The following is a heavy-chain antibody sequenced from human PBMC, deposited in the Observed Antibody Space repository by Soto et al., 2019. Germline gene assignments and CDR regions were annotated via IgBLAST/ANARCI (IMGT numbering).Heavy chain of an antibody. D-gene: IGHD6-13*01. V-gene: IGHV3-23*01. Sequence: GGSLRLSCAASGFTFSSYAMSWVRQAPGKGLEWVSGISTSGGSTYYPDSVKGRFTISRDNSKNTLYLQMNSLRAEDTAVYYCAKDRRDSSSWYVAFDYWGQGTLVTVSS. CDR1: GFTFSSYA. CDR3: AKDRRDSSSWYVAFDY. CDR2: ISTSGGST. J-gene: IGHJ4*02.